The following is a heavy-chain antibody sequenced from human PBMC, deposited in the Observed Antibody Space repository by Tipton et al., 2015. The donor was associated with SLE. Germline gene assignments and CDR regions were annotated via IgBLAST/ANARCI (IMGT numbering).Heavy chain of an antibody. J-gene: IGHJ3*02. V-gene: IGHV4-61*02. D-gene: IGHD2-2*01. CDR1: GGSISSGSYY. CDR2: IYTSGST. CDR3: ARVYGSSTSCDGICDAFGI. Sequence: TLSLTCTVSGGSISSGSYYWSWIRQPAGKGLEWIGRIYTSGSTNYNPSLKSRVTISVDTSKNQFSLKLSSVTAADTAVYYCARVYGSSTSCDGICDAFGIWGQGTMVTVSS.